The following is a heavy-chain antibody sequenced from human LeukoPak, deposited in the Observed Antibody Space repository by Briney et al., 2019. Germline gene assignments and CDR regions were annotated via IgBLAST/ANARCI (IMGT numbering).Heavy chain of an antibody. V-gene: IGHV3-30*04. CDR2: ISYDGSNK. D-gene: IGHD2-21*01. Sequence: PGGSLRLSCAASGFTFSSYAMHWVRQAPGKGLEWVAVISYDGSNKYYADSVKGRFTISRDNSKNTLYLQMNSLRAEDTAVYYCARGERAYYYFDYWGQGTLVTVSS. CDR1: GFTFSSYA. J-gene: IGHJ4*02. CDR3: ARGERAYYYFDY.